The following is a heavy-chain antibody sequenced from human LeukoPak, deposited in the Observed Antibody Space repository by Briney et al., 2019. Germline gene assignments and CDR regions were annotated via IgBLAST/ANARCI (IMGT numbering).Heavy chain of an antibody. J-gene: IGHJ4*02. Sequence: ASVKVSCKASGGTFSSYAISWVRQAPGQGLEWMGGIIPIFGTANYAQEFQGRVTITADESTSTAYMELSSLRSEDTAVYYCARGPRPYYYDSSGYPPLDYWGQGTLVTVSS. D-gene: IGHD3-22*01. V-gene: IGHV1-69*13. CDR1: GGTFSSYA. CDR3: ARGPRPYYYDSSGYPPLDY. CDR2: IIPIFGTA.